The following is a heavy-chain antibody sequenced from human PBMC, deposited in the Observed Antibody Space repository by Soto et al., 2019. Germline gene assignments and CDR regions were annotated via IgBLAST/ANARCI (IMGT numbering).Heavy chain of an antibody. Sequence: ASVKGSCKASGYSLTGYYMGWGRQAPGQGLEWMGWINPNSGGTNYAQKFQGWVTMTRDTSISTAYMELSRLRSDDTAVYYCARAGYCSSTSCYASSDYYYMDVWGKGTTVTVSS. CDR3: ARAGYCSSTSCYASSDYYYMDV. J-gene: IGHJ6*03. V-gene: IGHV1-2*04. CDR1: GYSLTGYY. CDR2: INPNSGGT. D-gene: IGHD2-2*01.